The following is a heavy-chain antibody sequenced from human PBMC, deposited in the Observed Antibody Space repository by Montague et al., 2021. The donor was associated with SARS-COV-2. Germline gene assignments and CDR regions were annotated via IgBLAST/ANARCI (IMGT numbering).Heavy chain of an antibody. CDR1: GFPFSRYW. CDR2: INSDGSST. J-gene: IGHJ3*02. Sequence: CQSLSCAASGFPFSRYWLHLFRQAPGKGLVWVSRINSDGSSTSYADSVKGRFTISRDNAKNTLYLQMNSLRAEDTAVYYCARVYDYGDYVEALDIWGQGTMVTVS. CDR3: ARVYDYGDYVEALDI. V-gene: IGHV3-74*01. D-gene: IGHD4-17*01.